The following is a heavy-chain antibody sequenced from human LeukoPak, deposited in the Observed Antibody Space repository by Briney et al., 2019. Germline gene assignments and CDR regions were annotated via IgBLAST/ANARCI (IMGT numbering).Heavy chain of an antibody. CDR3: ASRLERYCSGGSCYPEDY. CDR1: GGTFSSYV. J-gene: IGHJ4*02. V-gene: IGHV1-69*13. CDR2: IIPIFGTA. Sequence: ASVKVSCKASGGTFSSYVISWVRQAPGQGLEWMGGIIPIFGTANYAQKFQGRVTITADESTSTAYMELSSLRSEDTAVYYCASRLERYCSGGSCYPEDYWGQETLVTVSS. D-gene: IGHD2-15*01.